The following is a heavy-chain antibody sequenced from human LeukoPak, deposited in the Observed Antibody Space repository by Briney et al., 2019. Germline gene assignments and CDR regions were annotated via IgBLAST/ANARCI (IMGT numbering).Heavy chain of an antibody. CDR2: IYYSGST. V-gene: IGHV4-39*01. CDR1: GGSISSSSYY. D-gene: IGHD6-13*01. CDR3: ARPHIAAAGNEGVFDI. J-gene: IGHJ3*02. Sequence: SETLSLTCTVSGGSISSSSYYWGWIRQPPGKGPEWIGSIYYSGSTYYNPSLKSRVTISVDTSKNQFSLKLSSVTAADTAVYYCARPHIAAAGNEGVFDIWGQGTMVTVSS.